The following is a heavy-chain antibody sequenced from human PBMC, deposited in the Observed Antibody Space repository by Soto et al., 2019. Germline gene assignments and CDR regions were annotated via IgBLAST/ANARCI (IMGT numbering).Heavy chain of an antibody. CDR2: IYYSGST. Sequence: PSETLSLTCTVSGGSISSSSYYWGWIRQPPGKGLEWIGSIYYSGSTYYNPSLKSRVTISVDTSKNQFSLKLSSVTAADTAVYYCAWDTAIAWFDPWGQGTLVTVS. J-gene: IGHJ5*02. CDR3: AWDTAIAWFDP. D-gene: IGHD5-18*01. CDR1: GGSISSSSYY. V-gene: IGHV4-39*01.